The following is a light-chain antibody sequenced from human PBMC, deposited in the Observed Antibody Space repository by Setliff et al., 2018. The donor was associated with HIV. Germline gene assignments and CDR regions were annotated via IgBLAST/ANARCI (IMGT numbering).Light chain of an antibody. CDR1: SSNVGSYNL. CDR2: EVS. J-gene: IGLJ1*01. Sequence: SALAQPASVSGSPGQSITISCTGTSSNVGSYNLVSWYQQYAGDAPKLIIFEVSKRPSGVPDRFSGSKSGTSASLAISGLQSEDEADYYCAAWHDSLTGYVFGTGTKVTV. CDR3: AAWHDSLTGYV. V-gene: IGLV2-14*02.